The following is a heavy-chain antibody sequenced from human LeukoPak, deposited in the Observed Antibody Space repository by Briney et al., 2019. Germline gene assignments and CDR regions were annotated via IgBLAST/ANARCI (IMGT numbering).Heavy chain of an antibody. CDR2: MSPNSGNT. D-gene: IGHD3-3*01. J-gene: IGHJ6*03. Sequence: ASVKVSCKASGYTFTSYDINWVRQATGQGLEWMGWMSPNSGNTGYAQKFQGRVTITRNTSISTAYMELSSLRSEDTAVYYCARGPYYDFWSGYNYYYYYYMDVWGKGTTVTVSS. CDR3: ARGPYYDFWSGYNYYYYYYMDV. V-gene: IGHV1-8*03. CDR1: GYTFTSYD.